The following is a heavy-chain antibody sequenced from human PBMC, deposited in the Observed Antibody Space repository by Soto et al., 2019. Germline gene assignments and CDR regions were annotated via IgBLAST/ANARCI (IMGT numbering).Heavy chain of an antibody. CDR1: GGTFSSYT. V-gene: IGHV1-69*01. J-gene: IGHJ4*02. CDR2: IIPIFGTA. CDR3: ARRREKGIGSYYFDY. Sequence: QVQLVQSGAEVKKPGSSVKVSCKASGGTFSSYTISWVRQAPGQGLEWMGGIIPIFGTANYAQKFQGRVTITADESTSTAYMELSSLRSEDTAVYYCARRREKGIGSYYFDYWGQGTLVTVSS. D-gene: IGHD1-26*01.